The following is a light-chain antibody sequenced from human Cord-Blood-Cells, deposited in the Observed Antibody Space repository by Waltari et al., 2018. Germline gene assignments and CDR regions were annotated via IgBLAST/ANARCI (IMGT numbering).Light chain of an antibody. V-gene: IGLV2-14*01. J-gene: IGLJ3*02. CDR2: DVS. Sequence: QSALTQPASVSGSPGQSITIPCTGTSSDVGGSNYVSWYQQHPGKAPKLMIYDVSNRPSGVSNRFSGSKSGNTASLTISGLQAEDEADYYCSSYTSSSTWAFGGGTKLTVL. CDR3: SSYTSSSTWA. CDR1: SSDVGGSNY.